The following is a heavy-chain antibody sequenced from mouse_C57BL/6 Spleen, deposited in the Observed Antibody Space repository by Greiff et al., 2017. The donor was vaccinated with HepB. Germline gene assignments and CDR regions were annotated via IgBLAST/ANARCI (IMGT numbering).Heavy chain of an antibody. J-gene: IGHJ4*01. CDR2: INPNNGGT. CDR3: ARDPSTTVGATDYAMDY. D-gene: IGHD1-1*01. Sequence: EVQLQQSGPELVKPGASVKISCKASGYTFTDYYMNWVKQSHGKSLEWIGDINPNNGGTSYNQKFKGKATLTVDKSSSTAYRELRSLTSEDSAVYYSARDPSTTVGATDYAMDYWGQGTSVTVSS. V-gene: IGHV1-26*01. CDR1: GYTFTDYY.